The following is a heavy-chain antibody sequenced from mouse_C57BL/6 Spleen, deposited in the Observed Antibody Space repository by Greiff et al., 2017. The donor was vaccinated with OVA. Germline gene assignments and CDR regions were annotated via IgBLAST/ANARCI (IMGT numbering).Heavy chain of an antibody. J-gene: IGHJ4*01. Sequence: LQESGPELVKPGASVKISCKASGYAFSSSWMNWVKQRPGKGLEWIGRIYPGDGDTNYNGKFKGKATLTADKSSSTAYMQLSSLTSEDSAVYFCARGALFITTVVATKDAMDYWGQGTSVTVSS. V-gene: IGHV1-82*01. CDR3: ARGALFITTVVATKDAMDY. CDR1: GYAFSSSW. CDR2: IYPGDGDT. D-gene: IGHD1-1*01.